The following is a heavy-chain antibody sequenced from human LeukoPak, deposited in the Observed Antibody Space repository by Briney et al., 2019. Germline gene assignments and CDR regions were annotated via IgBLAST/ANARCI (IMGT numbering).Heavy chain of an antibody. CDR3: ARHTSTYLDQ. J-gene: IGHJ4*02. Sequence: ASVRVSCTASGYTFTVHNLHWVRQAPGQGDGRVGWINPESGGTRYAQKFQGRVTMTRDTSTSTAYIELSRLGSDDSAVYCCARHTSTYLDQWGQGALVTLSS. CDR1: GYTFTVHN. V-gene: IGHV1-2*02. CDR2: INPESGGT. D-gene: IGHD2-2*01.